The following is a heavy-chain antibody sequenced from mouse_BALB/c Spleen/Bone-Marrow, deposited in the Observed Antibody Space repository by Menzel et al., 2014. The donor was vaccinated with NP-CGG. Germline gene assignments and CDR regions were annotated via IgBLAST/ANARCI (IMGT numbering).Heavy chain of an antibody. CDR3: ARREVYRYGYYAMDY. D-gene: IGHD2-14*01. J-gene: IGHJ4*01. Sequence: VKLVESGPGLVAPSQSLSITCTVSGFSLSRYSVHWVRQPPGKGLEWLGMIWGGGSTDYNSALKSRLSISKDNSKSQVFLKMNSLQTDNTAMYYCARREVYRYGYYAMDYWGQGTSVTVSS. CDR1: GFSLSRYS. CDR2: IWGGGST. V-gene: IGHV2-6-4*01.